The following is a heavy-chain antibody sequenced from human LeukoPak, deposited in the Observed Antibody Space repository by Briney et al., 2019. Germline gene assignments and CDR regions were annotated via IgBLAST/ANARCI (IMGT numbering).Heavy chain of an antibody. CDR3: ARGLRDGYDY. V-gene: IGHV4-34*01. Sequence: SETLSLTCAVYGGSFSGYYWSWSRQPPGKGLEWIGEINHSGSTNYNPSLKSRVTISVDTSKNQFSLKLSSVTAADTAVYYCARGLRDGYDYWGQGTLVTVSS. CDR2: INHSGST. J-gene: IGHJ4*02. CDR1: GGSFSGYY. D-gene: IGHD5-24*01.